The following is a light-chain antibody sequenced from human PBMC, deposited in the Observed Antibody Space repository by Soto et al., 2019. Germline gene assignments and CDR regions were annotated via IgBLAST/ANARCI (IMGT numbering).Light chain of an antibody. CDR1: QRVSSSY. J-gene: IGKJ3*01. CDR3: QQYGSSPFT. Sequence: EIVLTQSPGTLSLSPVERATLSCRASQRVSSSYLGWYQQKPGQAPRLLIYGASSRATGIPDRFSGSGSGTDFTLTISRLEPEDFAVYYCQQYGSSPFTFGPGTKVYIK. CDR2: GAS. V-gene: IGKV3-20*01.